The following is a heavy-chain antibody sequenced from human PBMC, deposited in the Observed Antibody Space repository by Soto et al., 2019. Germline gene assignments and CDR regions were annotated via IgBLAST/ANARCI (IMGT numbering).Heavy chain of an antibody. D-gene: IGHD3-22*01. CDR3: ARYDSSGDFDY. J-gene: IGHJ4*02. Sequence: KASETLSLTCGVSGASISLVGYSWSWIRQPPGKGLEWIGYISHRGNTYYNPSLRSRVTISVDRSKNEFSLNLRSVTAADTAMYYCARYDSSGDFDYWGQGTLVTVSS. CDR2: ISHRGNT. V-gene: IGHV4-30-2*01. CDR1: GASISLVGYS.